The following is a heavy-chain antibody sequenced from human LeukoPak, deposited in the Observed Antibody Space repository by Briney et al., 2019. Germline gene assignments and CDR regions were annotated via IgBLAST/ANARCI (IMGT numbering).Heavy chain of an antibody. CDR2: ISYDGSNK. D-gene: IGHD2-2*01. Sequence: GGSLRLSCAASEFTFSSIGMHGGRQAPGKGLEWVAHISYDGSNKYYADSVKGRFTISRDNSKNTLYLQMNSLRAEDTAVYYCARDRDIVVVPASPPAYDNDVWGQGTTVTVSS. CDR1: EFTFSSIG. J-gene: IGHJ6*02. V-gene: IGHV3-30-3*01. CDR3: ARDRDIVVVPASPPAYDNDV.